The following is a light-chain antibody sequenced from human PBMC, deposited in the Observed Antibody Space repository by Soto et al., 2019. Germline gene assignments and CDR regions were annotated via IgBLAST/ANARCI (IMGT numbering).Light chain of an antibody. Sequence: DIHMTQSPSTLSASVGDRVTISCRARQNIFTYLAWYQQKPGKAPKLLIFDASTLQSRVPPRFSGSRSGTEFALTVSSLQPDDFATDYSQHYTLFSASFGPGTKV. J-gene: IGKJ1*01. CDR1: QNIFTY. V-gene: IGKV1-5*01. CDR2: DAS. CDR3: QHYTLFSAS.